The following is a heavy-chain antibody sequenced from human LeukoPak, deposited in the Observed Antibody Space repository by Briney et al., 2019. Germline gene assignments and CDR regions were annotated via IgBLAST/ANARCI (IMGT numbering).Heavy chain of an antibody. D-gene: IGHD4-17*01. CDR1: GYTFIRYY. Sequence: ASVKVSCKASGYTFIRYYMHWVRQAPGQGLEWMGIINPSGGSTSYAQKFQGRVTMTRDTSTSTVYMELSRLRSEDTAVYYCARGGYGDRIDYWGQGTLVSVSS. CDR3: ARGGYGDRIDY. CDR2: INPSGGST. J-gene: IGHJ4*02. V-gene: IGHV1-46*01.